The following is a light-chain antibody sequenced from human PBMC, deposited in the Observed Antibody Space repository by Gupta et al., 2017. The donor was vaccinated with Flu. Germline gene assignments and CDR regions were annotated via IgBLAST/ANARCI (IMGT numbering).Light chain of an antibody. V-gene: IGKV3-20*01. J-gene: IGKJ2*01. CDR1: QSVSSSY. Sequence: EIVLTQSTGTLSLSTGERATLSCRASQSVSSSYLAWYQQKPGLAPRLLIYGASSRATGIPDRFSGSGSGTDFTLTISRLEPEDFAVYYCQQYGSSPMYTFGQGTKLEIK. CDR2: GAS. CDR3: QQYGSSPMYT.